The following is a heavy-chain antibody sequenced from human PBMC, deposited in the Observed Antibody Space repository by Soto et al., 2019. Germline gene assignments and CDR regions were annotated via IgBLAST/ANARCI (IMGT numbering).Heavy chain of an antibody. CDR2: IKSKTGGGTT. CDR3: TKELPAWYSSGWYAAFDI. CDR1: GFTFSNAW. V-gene: IGHV3-15*01. D-gene: IGHD6-19*01. Sequence: GGSLRLSCAASGFTFSNAWMSWVRQAPGKGLEWVGRIKSKTGGGTTDYAAPVKGRFTISRDDSKNTLYLQMNSLKTEDTAVYYCTKELPAWYSSGWYAAFDIWGQGTMVTVSS. J-gene: IGHJ3*02.